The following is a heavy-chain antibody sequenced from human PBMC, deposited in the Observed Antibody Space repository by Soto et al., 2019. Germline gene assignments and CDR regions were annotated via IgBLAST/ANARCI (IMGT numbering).Heavy chain of an antibody. CDR1: GFTFNNYA. CDR2: ISGSGGRT. Sequence: GGSLRLSCPASGFTFNNYAMTWVRHAPGKGLEWVSGISGSGGRTYYADSVKGRFTISRDNSKNTLYLQMNSLRAEDTAVYYCAKAVDIVPTPDMDVWGQGTTVPVSS. D-gene: IGHD5-12*01. V-gene: IGHV3-23*01. J-gene: IGHJ6*02. CDR3: AKAVDIVPTPDMDV.